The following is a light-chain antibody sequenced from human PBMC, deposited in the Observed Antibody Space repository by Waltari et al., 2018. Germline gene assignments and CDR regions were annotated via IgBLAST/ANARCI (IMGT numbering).Light chain of an antibody. J-gene: IGLJ2*01. V-gene: IGLV3-21*04. Sequence: SYVVTPSPSVSVAPGETARITCGGDNIGSKSGHWYQQRPGQAPVLVLSYDSDRPSGIPERFSGSNSGNTATLTISWVEADDEADYYCLVWHSTTDHHGVFGGGTKLTVL. CDR1: NIGSKS. CDR2: YDS. CDR3: LVWHSTTDHHGV.